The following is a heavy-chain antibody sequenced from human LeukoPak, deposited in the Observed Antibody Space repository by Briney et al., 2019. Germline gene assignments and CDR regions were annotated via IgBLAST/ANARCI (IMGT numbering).Heavy chain of an antibody. V-gene: IGHV1-18*01. Sequence: ASVKVSCKPSGYTFTNYGITWVPQAPGRGLEWMGWISAYNGNTNYAQNLQDRVTMTTDTSTSTAYMELRSLRSDDTAVYYCARGDLYYYYYYMDVWGKGTTVTVSS. CDR1: GYTFTNYG. CDR3: ARGDLYYYYYYMDV. J-gene: IGHJ6*03. CDR2: ISAYNGNT.